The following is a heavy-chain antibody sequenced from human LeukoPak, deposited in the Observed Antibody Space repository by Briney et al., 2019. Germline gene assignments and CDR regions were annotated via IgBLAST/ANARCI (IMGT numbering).Heavy chain of an antibody. CDR3: ARSPTKRVPEDY. V-gene: IGHV4-39*07. D-gene: IGHD2-2*01. CDR2: ASYSRNT. CDR1: GASLSSSTYY. J-gene: IGHJ4*02. Sequence: PSETLSLTCTVSGASLSSSTYYWGWIRQTPGKGLEWIGSASYSRNTYYNPSLKSRVTILVDTSKNQFSLEMTSVTAADTAVYYCARSPTKRVPEDYWGQGTRVSVSS.